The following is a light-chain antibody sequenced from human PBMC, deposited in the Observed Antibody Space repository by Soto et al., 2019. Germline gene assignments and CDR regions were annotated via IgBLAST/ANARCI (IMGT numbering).Light chain of an antibody. CDR3: QQRSNWPT. J-gene: IGKJ5*01. CDR2: DAS. Sequence: EIVLPQSPATLSLSPGERATLSCRASQSISFYLTWYQHKPGQAPRLLIYDASNRATGIPARFSGSGYGTDFTLTISSLEPEDFAVYYCQQRSNWPTFGQGTRLEIK. CDR1: QSISFY. V-gene: IGKV3-11*01.